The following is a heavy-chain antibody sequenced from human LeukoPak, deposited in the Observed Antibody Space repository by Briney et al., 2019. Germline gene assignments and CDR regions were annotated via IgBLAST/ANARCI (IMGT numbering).Heavy chain of an antibody. J-gene: IGHJ4*02. CDR1: GFTLRSSW. CDR2: IWHDGSDK. D-gene: IGHD2-15*01. V-gene: IGHV3-33*03. Sequence: GGSLRLSCAASGFTLRSSWMHWVRQAPGKGLEWVAVIWHDGSDKYYADSVKGRFTISRDNSKNTLFLEMNSLRAEDTAVYYCATKTGHCSGGSCYDYWGQGTLVTVSS. CDR3: ATKTGHCSGGSCYDY.